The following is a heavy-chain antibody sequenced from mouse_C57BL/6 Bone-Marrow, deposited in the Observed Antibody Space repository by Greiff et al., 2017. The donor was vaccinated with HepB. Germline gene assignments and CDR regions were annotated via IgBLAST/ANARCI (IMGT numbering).Heavy chain of an antibody. V-gene: IGHV14-2*01. Sequence: DVQLVESGAELVKPGASVKLSCTASGFNIKDYYMHWVKQRTEQGLEWIGRIDPEDGETKYAPKFQGKATITADTSSNTAYLQLSSLTSEDTAVYYCARSPFITTVDDFDYWGQGTTLTVSS. CDR3: ARSPFITTVDDFDY. D-gene: IGHD1-1*01. CDR1: GFNIKDYY. CDR2: IDPEDGET. J-gene: IGHJ2*01.